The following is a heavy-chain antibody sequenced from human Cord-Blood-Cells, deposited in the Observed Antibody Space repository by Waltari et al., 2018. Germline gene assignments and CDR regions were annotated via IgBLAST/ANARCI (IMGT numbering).Heavy chain of an antibody. Sequence: EVQLVESGGGLVQPGGSLRLSCAASGCTFSSSWMHWARQAPGKGLVGVSRIKSVGSSTSYADSVERRFTISRDNAKNTLYLQMNSLRAEDTAVYYCARVDWGAGDWYFDLWGRGTLVTVSS. CDR1: GCTFSSSW. V-gene: IGHV3-74*01. J-gene: IGHJ2*01. CDR3: ARVDWGAGDWYFDL. D-gene: IGHD7-27*01. CDR2: IKSVGSST.